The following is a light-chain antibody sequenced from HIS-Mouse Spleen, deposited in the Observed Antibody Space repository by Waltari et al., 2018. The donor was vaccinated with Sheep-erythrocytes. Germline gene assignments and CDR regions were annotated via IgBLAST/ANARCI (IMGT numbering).Light chain of an antibody. J-gene: IGKJ1*01. Sequence: DIQMTQSPSSVSASVGVRVTITCRASQGISSWLARYQQKPGKAPKLLIYAASSLQSGVPSRFSGSGSGTDFTLTISSLQPEDFATYYCQQANSFPQTFGQGTKVEIK. CDR2: AAS. CDR1: QGISSW. V-gene: IGKV1-12*01. CDR3: QQANSFPQT.